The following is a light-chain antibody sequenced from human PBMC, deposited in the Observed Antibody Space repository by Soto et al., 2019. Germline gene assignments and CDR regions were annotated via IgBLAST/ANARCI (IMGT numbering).Light chain of an antibody. CDR3: QQWRA. J-gene: IGKJ1*01. Sequence: IVLTQSPGTLSLSPGERATLSCRSSQSVSSSYLAWYQQKPGQAPSLLIYGASSRVAGIPDRFSGSGSETDFPLTISGLEAEDCAVYYCQQWRAFGQGTKVEI. CDR2: GAS. V-gene: IGKV3-20*01. CDR1: QSVSSSY.